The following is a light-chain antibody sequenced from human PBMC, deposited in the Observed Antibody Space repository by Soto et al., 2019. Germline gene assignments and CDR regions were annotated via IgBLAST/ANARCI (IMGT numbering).Light chain of an antibody. CDR1: QSVSSIC. CDR2: AAS. Sequence: EIAMTQSPATLSVSPGERATLSCRASQSVSSICFAWYQQKRGQAPRLLIYAASSRATGIPDRFSDSGSGTDFTLTISRLEPEDSAVYYCEQYGTSPRTFGQGTKVDIK. J-gene: IGKJ1*01. CDR3: EQYGTSPRT. V-gene: IGKV3-20*01.